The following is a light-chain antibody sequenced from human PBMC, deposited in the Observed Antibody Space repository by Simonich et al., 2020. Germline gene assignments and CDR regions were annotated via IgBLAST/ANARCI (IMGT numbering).Light chain of an antibody. V-gene: IGKV4-1*01. CDR2: WAA. CDR3: QQYYSTPYT. J-gene: IGKJ2*01. CDR1: QSVLYSSNNKNY. Sequence: DIVMTQSRDSLAVSLGERATINCKSSQSVLYSSNNKNYLAWYQQKPGQPPKLLIYWAATRESGVPDRFRGSGSGTDFTLTISSLQAEDVAVYYCQQYYSTPYTFGQGTKLEIK.